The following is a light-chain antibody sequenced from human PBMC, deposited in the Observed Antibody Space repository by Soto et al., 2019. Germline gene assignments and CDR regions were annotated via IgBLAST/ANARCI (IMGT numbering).Light chain of an antibody. V-gene: IGKV3D-15*01. CDR2: GAS. CDR1: QSVSSN. Sequence: EIVMTQSPATLSVSPWERSTLSCMASQSVSSNLAWYQQKPGQAPRLLIYGASSRATGIPDRFSGSGSGTDFTLTITSLQPEDFATYYCQQSYTTPRTFGQGTKVDIK. CDR3: QQSYTTPRT. J-gene: IGKJ1*01.